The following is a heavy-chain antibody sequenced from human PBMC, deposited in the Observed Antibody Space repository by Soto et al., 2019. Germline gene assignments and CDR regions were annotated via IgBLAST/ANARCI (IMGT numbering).Heavy chain of an antibody. Sequence: GGSLRLSCAASGFTFSSYSMNWVRQAPGKGLEWVSYISSSSSTIYYADSVKGRFTISRDNAKGSLYLQMNSLRDEDTAVYYCARDYSDYYDSSGYYNFDYWGQGTLVTVSS. J-gene: IGHJ4*02. CDR3: ARDYSDYYDSSGYYNFDY. V-gene: IGHV3-48*02. D-gene: IGHD3-22*01. CDR2: ISSSSSTI. CDR1: GFTFSSYS.